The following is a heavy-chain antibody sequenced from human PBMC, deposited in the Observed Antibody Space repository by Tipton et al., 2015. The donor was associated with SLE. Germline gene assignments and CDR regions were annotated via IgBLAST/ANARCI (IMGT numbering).Heavy chain of an antibody. V-gene: IGHV4-59*08. Sequence: TLSLTCTVSGGSTTNHYCNWIRQPPGKGLEWIGYIHYSGTNYNPSLQSRVTISVDTSKNQFSLSLNSVTAADTAFYYCARGPSYMNDFWGGHNGGAYYYYYFDVWGTGTTVTVSS. D-gene: IGHD3-3*01. CDR2: IHYSGT. J-gene: IGHJ6*03. CDR1: GGSTTNHY. CDR3: ARGPSYMNDFWGGHNGGAYYYYYFDV.